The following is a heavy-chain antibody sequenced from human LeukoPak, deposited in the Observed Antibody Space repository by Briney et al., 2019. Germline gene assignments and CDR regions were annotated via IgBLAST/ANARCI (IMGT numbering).Heavy chain of an antibody. CDR3: ARDILPHDYGDYVEAVTLDY. CDR2: IIPIFGTA. CDR1: GGTFSSYA. J-gene: IGHJ4*02. V-gene: IGHV1-69*13. D-gene: IGHD4-17*01. Sequence: ASVKVSCKASGGTFSSYAISWVRQAPGQGLEWMGGIIPIFGTANYAQKFQGRVTITADESTSTAYVELSSLRSEDTAVYYCARDILPHDYGDYVEAVTLDYWGQGTLVTVSS.